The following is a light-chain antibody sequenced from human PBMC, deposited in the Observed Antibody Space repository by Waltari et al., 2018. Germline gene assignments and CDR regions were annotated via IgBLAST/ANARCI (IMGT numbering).Light chain of an antibody. V-gene: IGKV1-6*01. CDR3: LQDYNYPWT. CDR2: AAS. Sequence: AIKMTQSPSSLSASVGDRVTITCRASQGIRNDLGWSQQKPGKAPKLLIYAASSLQSGVPSRFSGSGSGTDFTLTISSLQPEDFATYYCLQDYNYPWTFGQGTKVEIK. J-gene: IGKJ1*01. CDR1: QGIRND.